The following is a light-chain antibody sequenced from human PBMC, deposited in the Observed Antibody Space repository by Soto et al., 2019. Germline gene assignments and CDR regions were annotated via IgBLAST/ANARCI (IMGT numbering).Light chain of an antibody. Sequence: DIQMTQSPSSLSASVGDRVTITCRASQTISTYLNWYQQKPGKAPKLLIYAASTLQSGVPSRFSGCGSGTDFTLTMNSLQPEDFATYYCQQSHGIPYTFGQGTKLEIK. CDR2: AAS. CDR1: QTISTY. V-gene: IGKV1-39*01. J-gene: IGKJ2*01. CDR3: QQSHGIPYT.